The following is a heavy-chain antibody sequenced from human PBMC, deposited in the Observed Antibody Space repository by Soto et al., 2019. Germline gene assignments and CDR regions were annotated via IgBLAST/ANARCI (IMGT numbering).Heavy chain of an antibody. D-gene: IGHD5-18*01. Sequence: ASVKFSCKSSGYTFTSYGISWVRQATGQGLEWMGWMNPNSGNTGYAQKFQGRVTMTRNTSISTAYMELSSLRSEDTAVYYCARMDTAMVGYWGQRILVTGSS. CDR2: MNPNSGNT. V-gene: IGHV1-8*02. J-gene: IGHJ4*02. CDR1: GYTFTSYG. CDR3: ARMDTAMVGY.